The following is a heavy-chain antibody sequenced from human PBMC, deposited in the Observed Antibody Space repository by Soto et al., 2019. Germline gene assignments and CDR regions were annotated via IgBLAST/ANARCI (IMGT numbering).Heavy chain of an antibody. Sequence: SETLSLTCTVSGGSISSGGYYRSWIRQHPGKGLEWIGYIYYSGSTYYNPSLKSRVTISVDTSKNQFSLKLSSVTAADTAVYYCARDCSSRSWPDGPGMDVWGQGTTVTVSS. CDR3: ARDCSSRSWPDGPGMDV. V-gene: IGHV4-31*03. J-gene: IGHJ6*02. CDR2: IYYSGST. CDR1: GGSISSGGYY. D-gene: IGHD2-2*01.